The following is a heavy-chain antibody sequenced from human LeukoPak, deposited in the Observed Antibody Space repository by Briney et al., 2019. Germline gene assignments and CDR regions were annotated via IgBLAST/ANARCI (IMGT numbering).Heavy chain of an antibody. V-gene: IGHV4-59*01. D-gene: IGHD4-23*01. CDR3: ARHDYGGNRHFDY. CDR1: GVSISSYY. Sequence: SETLSLTCTVSGVSISSYYWSWIRQPPGKGLEWIGYIYYSGSTNYNPSLKSRVTISVDTSKNQFSLKLSSVTAADTALYYCARHDYGGNRHFDYWGQGTLVTVSS. CDR2: IYYSGST. J-gene: IGHJ4*02.